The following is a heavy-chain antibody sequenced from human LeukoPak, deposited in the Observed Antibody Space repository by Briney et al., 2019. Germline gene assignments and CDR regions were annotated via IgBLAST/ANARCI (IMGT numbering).Heavy chain of an antibody. CDR1: GDSINYYY. D-gene: IGHD3-9*01. Sequence: SETLSLTCTVSGDSINYYYWSWIRQPPGKGLEWIGYIYHSGSTYYNPSLKSRVTISVDRSKNQFSLKLSSVTAADTAVYYCARGALRYFDWLGPWFDPWGQGTLVTVSS. CDR2: IYHSGST. J-gene: IGHJ5*02. V-gene: IGHV4-30-2*01. CDR3: ARGALRYFDWLGPWFDP.